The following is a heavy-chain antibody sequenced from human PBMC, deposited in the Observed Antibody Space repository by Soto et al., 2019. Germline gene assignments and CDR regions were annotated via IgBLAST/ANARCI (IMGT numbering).Heavy chain of an antibody. D-gene: IGHD6-13*01. Sequence: QVQLVQSGAEVKKPGSSVKVSCKASGGTFSSYAISWVRQAPGQGLEWMGGIIPIFGTANYAQKFQGRVTITADEATGTAYMELRRLRSEDTAVYYCARSRYSSSWNPDFDYWGQGTLVTVSS. CDR2: IIPIFGTA. J-gene: IGHJ4*02. V-gene: IGHV1-69*12. CDR3: ARSRYSSSWNPDFDY. CDR1: GGTFSSYA.